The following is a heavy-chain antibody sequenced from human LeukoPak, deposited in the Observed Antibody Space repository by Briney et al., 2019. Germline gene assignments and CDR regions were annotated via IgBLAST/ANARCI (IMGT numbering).Heavy chain of an antibody. CDR1: GFTFSNYW. Sequence: SGGSLRLSCAASGFTFSNYWMHWVRQAPGKGLVWVSRINSDGSSTSYADSVKGRFTISRDNAKNTLYLQMNSLRAEDTAVYYCAKGPVGSYHPGALFDYWGQGTLVTVSS. CDR3: AKGPVGSYHPGALFDY. V-gene: IGHV3-74*01. CDR2: INSDGSST. D-gene: IGHD1-26*01. J-gene: IGHJ4*02.